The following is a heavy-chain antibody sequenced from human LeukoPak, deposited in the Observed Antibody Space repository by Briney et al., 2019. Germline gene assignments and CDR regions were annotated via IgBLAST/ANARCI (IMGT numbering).Heavy chain of an antibody. CDR3: ATLRLHDAFDI. CDR1: GFTVSSNY. CDR2: IYSGGST. D-gene: IGHD2-21*02. Sequence: GGSLRLSCAASGFTVSSNYMSWVRQAPGKGLEWVSVIYSGGSTYYPDSVKGRFTISRDNSKNTLYLQMNSLRAEDTAVYYCATLRLHDAFDIWGQGTMVTVSS. J-gene: IGHJ3*02. V-gene: IGHV3-53*01.